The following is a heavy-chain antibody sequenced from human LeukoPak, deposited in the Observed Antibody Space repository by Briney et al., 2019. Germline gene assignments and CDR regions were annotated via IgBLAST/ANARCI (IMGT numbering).Heavy chain of an antibody. Sequence: SETLSLTCAVYGGSFSGYYWSWIRQPPGKGLEWIGEINHNGSTNYNPSLKSRVTISVDTSKNQFSLKLSSVTAADTAVYYCARHQQIYQQWLDFDYWGQGTLVTVSS. D-gene: IGHD6-19*01. J-gene: IGHJ4*02. V-gene: IGHV4-34*01. CDR2: INHNGST. CDR3: ARHQQIYQQWLDFDY. CDR1: GGSFSGYY.